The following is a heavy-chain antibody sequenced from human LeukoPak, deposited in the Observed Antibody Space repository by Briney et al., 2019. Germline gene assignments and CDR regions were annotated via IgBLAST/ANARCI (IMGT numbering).Heavy chain of an antibody. J-gene: IGHJ4*02. CDR2: IYYSGST. Sequence: PSETLSLTCTVSGGSISSYYWSWIRQPPGKGLEWIGYIYYSGSTNYNPSLKSRVTITVDTSKNQFSLKLSSVTAADTAVYYCARVRGSLDYWGQGTLVTVSS. D-gene: IGHD3-10*01. CDR3: ARVRGSLDY. V-gene: IGHV4-59*01. CDR1: GGSISSYY.